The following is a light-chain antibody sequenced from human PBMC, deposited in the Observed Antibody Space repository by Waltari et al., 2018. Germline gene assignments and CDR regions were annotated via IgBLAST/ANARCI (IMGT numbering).Light chain of an antibody. CDR2: DVS. Sequence: DIVMTQTPFSLAVTLGEPASISCRSSQSLLDTEDGDTYLDWYLEKPGQSPQLLIYDVSNRASGVPDRFSGSGSDTDFTLKISRVEAEDVGVYYCMQGIEYPTFGQGTKVEIK. CDR1: QSLLDTEDGDTY. J-gene: IGKJ1*01. V-gene: IGKV2-40*01. CDR3: MQGIEYPT.